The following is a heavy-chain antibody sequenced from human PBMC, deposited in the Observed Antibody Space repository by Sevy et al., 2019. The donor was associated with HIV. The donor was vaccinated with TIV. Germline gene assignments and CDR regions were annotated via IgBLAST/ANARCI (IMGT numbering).Heavy chain of an antibody. D-gene: IGHD2-8*01. J-gene: IGHJ6*03. V-gene: IGHV3-30*02. Sequence: GGYLRLSCAASGFTFSSYGMHWVRQAPGKGLEWVAFIRYDGSNKYYADSVKGRFTISRDNSKNTLYLQMNSLRAEDTAVYYCAKDPGCTNGVCRDYYYYMDVWGNGTTVTVSS. CDR1: GFTFSSYG. CDR3: AKDPGCTNGVCRDYYYYMDV. CDR2: IRYDGSNK.